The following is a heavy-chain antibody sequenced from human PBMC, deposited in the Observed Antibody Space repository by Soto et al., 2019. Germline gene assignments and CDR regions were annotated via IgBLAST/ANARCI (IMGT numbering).Heavy chain of an antibody. CDR1: GYTFTNYA. CDR2: INVGNGNT. D-gene: IGHD3-22*01. V-gene: IGHV1-3*01. J-gene: IGHJ3*01. Sequence: ASVKVSCKASGYTFTNYAIQWVRQAPGQRLEWIGWINVGNGNTKYSQKFQGRVTITRDTSASTAYMELSSLRSEDTALYSCARRLSNDNFHDAFALWGPGTKVTVSS. CDR3: ARRLSNDNFHDAFAL.